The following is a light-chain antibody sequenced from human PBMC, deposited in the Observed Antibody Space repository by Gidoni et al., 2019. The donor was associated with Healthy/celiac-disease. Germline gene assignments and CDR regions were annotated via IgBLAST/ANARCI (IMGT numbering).Light chain of an antibody. J-gene: IGKJ2*01. CDR2: GAS. Sequence: EIVLTKSPGTLSLSPGERATLSCRASQSVSSSYLAWSHQKPGQAPRLLSYGASSRATCIPDRFSGSGSGTYFTLTISRLEPEDFAVYYCQQYGSSPGYTFGQGTKLEIK. CDR3: QQYGSSPGYT. V-gene: IGKV3-20*01. CDR1: QSVSSSY.